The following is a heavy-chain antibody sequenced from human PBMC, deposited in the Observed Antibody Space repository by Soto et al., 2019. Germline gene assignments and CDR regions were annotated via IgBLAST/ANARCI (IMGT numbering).Heavy chain of an antibody. D-gene: IGHD2-15*01. CDR1: GGSFSGYY. CDR3: ARARRGSIVVVVAAKVFDY. V-gene: IGHV4-34*01. Sequence: QVQLQQWGAGLLKPSETLSLTCAVYGGSFSGYYWSWIRQPPGKGLEWIGEINHGGSTNYNPSLKSRVTISVDTSKNQFSLKLSSVTAADTAVYYCARARRGSIVVVVAAKVFDYWGQGTLVTVSS. CDR2: INHGGST. J-gene: IGHJ4*02.